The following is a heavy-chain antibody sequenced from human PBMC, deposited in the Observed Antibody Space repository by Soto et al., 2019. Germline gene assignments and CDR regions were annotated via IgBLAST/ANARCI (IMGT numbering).Heavy chain of an antibody. CDR3: ATLGVDWSGYLVYYYGMDV. D-gene: IGHD3-3*01. CDR2: IYYSGST. J-gene: IGHJ6*02. Sequence: SETLSLTCTVSGGSISSGGYYWSWIRQHPGKGLEWIGYIYYSGSTYYNPSLKSRVTISVDTSKSQFSLKLSSVTAADTAVYYCATLGVDWSGYLVYYYGMDVWGQGTTVTVSS. CDR1: GGSISSGGYY. V-gene: IGHV4-31*03.